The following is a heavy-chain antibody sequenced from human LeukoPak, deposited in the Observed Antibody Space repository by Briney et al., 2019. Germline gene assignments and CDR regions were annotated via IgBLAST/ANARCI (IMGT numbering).Heavy chain of an antibody. CDR3: ARVSRRAVAATLLQY. Sequence: ASVKVSCKASGYTFTGYYMHWVRQAPGQGLEWMGWVNPNSGGTNYALKFQGRVTMTRDTSISTAYMELSRLRSDDTAVYYCARVSRRAVAATLLQYWGQGTLVTVSS. CDR2: VNPNSGGT. J-gene: IGHJ4*02. D-gene: IGHD6-19*01. V-gene: IGHV1-2*02. CDR1: GYTFTGYY.